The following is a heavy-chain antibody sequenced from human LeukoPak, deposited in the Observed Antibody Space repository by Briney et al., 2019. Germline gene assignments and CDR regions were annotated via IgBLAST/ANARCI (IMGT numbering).Heavy chain of an antibody. CDR1: GGSFSGYY. Sequence: KPSETLSLTCAVYGGSFSGYYWSWIRQTPGKGLEWIGEINHSGSTNYNPSLKSRVTISVDTSKNQFSLKLSSVTAADTAVYYCARAGATGRGTFDYWGQGTLVTVSS. D-gene: IGHD1-14*01. CDR2: INHSGST. J-gene: IGHJ4*02. V-gene: IGHV4-34*01. CDR3: ARAGATGRGTFDY.